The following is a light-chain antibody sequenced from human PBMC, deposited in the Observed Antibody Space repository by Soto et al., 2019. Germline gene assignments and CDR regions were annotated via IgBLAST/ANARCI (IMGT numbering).Light chain of an antibody. V-gene: IGKV3-11*01. CDR1: QRVSTY. Sequence: EIVLTQFPATLSLSPGERATLSCRASQRVSTYLPWYQQKPGQAPRLLIYDVSNRATGIPTRFSGSGSGTEFTLTISSLDPEDCAIYDCQRRGNLPRSVGGGTKVDIK. J-gene: IGKJ4*01. CDR2: DVS. CDR3: QRRGNLPRS.